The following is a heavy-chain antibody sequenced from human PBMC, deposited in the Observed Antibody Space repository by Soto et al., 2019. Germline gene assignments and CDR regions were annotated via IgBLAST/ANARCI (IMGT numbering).Heavy chain of an antibody. J-gene: IGHJ6*02. D-gene: IGHD3-9*01. V-gene: IGHV1-2*04. CDR2: INPNSGGT. CDR1: GYTFTGYY. Sequence: ASVKVSCKASGYTFTGYYMHWVRQAPGQGLEWMGWINPNSGGTNYAQKFQGWVTMTRDTSISTAYMELSRLRSDDTAVYYCARLGFEYDTSTPYYNVLHYYGVDVWGQGTTVTVSS. CDR3: ARLGFEYDTSTPYYNVLHYYGVDV.